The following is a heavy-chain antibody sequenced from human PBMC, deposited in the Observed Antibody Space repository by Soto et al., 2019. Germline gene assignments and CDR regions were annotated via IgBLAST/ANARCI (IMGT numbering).Heavy chain of an antibody. CDR2: TDYNGNS. Sequence: QVQLQESGPGLVKPSETLSLTCTVSGGSVSSATDYWTWIRQPPGKGLEWIGYTDYNGNSDRNPLIMSRVTISIDRSKTQFSLTLRSVTAAATAVYSCARQSSYDSEHYPYWFDPWGWGILVTVSS. V-gene: IGHV4-61*01. CDR3: ARQSSYDSEHYPYWFDP. J-gene: IGHJ5*02. D-gene: IGHD3-22*01. CDR1: GGSVSSATDY.